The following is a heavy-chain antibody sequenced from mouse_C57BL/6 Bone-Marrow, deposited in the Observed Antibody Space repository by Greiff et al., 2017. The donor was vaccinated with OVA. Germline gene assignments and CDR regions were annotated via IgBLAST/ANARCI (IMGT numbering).Heavy chain of an antibody. Sequence: VQLQQSGAELAKPGASVKLSCKASGYTFTSYWMHWVKQRPGQGLEWIGYINPSSGYTKYNQKFKDKATLTADKSSRTAYMQLSSLTYEDSAVYYCARIFNYYGSSYYFDYWGQGTTLTVSS. D-gene: IGHD1-1*01. V-gene: IGHV1-7*01. CDR2: INPSSGYT. J-gene: IGHJ2*01. CDR1: GYTFTSYW. CDR3: ARIFNYYGSSYYFDY.